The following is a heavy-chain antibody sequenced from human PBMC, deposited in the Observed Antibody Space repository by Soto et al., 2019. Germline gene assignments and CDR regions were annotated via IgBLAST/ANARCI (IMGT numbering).Heavy chain of an antibody. CDR3: SKGVYFVDY. J-gene: IGHJ4*02. CDR1: GFTFSSYA. Sequence: PGGSLRLSCAASGFTFSSYAMTWVRQAPGKGPEWVSGINNSGGERYYAASVRGRFTISRDNSKSTLYLQMDSLKAEDTAIYFCSKGVYFVDYRGQGTLVTVSS. V-gene: IGHV3-23*01. D-gene: IGHD1-26*01. CDR2: INNSGGER.